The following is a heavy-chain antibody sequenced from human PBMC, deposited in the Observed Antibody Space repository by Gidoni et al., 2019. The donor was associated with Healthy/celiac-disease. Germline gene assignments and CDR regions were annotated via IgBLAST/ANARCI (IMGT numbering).Heavy chain of an antibody. CDR2: TRNKANSYTT. J-gene: IGHJ4*02. D-gene: IGHD3-22*01. V-gene: IGHV3-72*01. Sequence: EVQLVESGGGLVQPGGSLRLCCAASGFTFSDHYMDWVRQAPGKWLEWVGRTRNKANSYTTEYAASVKGRFTISRDDSKNSLYLQMNSLKTEDTAVYYCARESTYYYDSSGYTTDLYYFDYWGQGTLVTVSS. CDR1: GFTFSDHY. CDR3: ARESTYYYDSSGYTTDLYYFDY.